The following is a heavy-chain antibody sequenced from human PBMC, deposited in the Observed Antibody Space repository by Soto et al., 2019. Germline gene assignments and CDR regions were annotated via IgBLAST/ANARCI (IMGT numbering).Heavy chain of an antibody. J-gene: IGHJ5*02. Sequence: QVQLVQSGAEVKKPGSSVKVSCKASGGTFSSYTISWVRQAPGQGLEWMGRIIPILGIANYAQKFQGRVTSTAYKSTSTAYMELSSLRSEYTAVYYCARGTAVVTAGGWFDPWGQGTLVTVSS. D-gene: IGHD2-15*01. V-gene: IGHV1-69*02. CDR3: ARGTAVVTAGGWFDP. CDR2: IIPILGIA. CDR1: GGTFSSYT.